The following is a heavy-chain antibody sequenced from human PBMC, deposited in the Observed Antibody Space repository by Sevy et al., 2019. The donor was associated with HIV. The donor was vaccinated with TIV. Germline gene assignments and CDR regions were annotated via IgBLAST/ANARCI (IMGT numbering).Heavy chain of an antibody. CDR2: ISSSSSYI. CDR1: GFTFSSYS. D-gene: IGHD5-12*01. Sequence: GGSLRLSCAASGFTFSSYSMNWVRQAPGKGLEWVSSISSSSSYIYYAYSVKGRFTISRDNAKNSLYLQMNSLRAEDTAVYYCARDKVVATSIDYWGQGTLVTVSS. CDR3: ARDKVVATSIDY. J-gene: IGHJ4*02. V-gene: IGHV3-21*01.